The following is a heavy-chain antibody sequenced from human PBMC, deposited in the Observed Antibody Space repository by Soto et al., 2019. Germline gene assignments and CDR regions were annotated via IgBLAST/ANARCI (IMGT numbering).Heavy chain of an antibody. D-gene: IGHD5-18*01. V-gene: IGHV3-23*01. J-gene: IGHJ4*02. CDR3: ARESGYSYGYYFDY. CDR2: VFGSDDST. CDR1: GFIYNNYS. Sequence: PGGSLRLSCAASGFIYNNYSMSWVRQTPGKGLEWVSVVFGSDDSTYYADSVKGRFTISRDKSKNTLYLQMNSLRAEDTATYYCARESGYSYGYYFDYWGQGTLVTVSS.